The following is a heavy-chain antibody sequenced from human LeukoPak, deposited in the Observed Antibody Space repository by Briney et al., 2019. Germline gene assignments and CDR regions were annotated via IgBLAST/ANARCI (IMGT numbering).Heavy chain of an antibody. V-gene: IGHV1-69*13. CDR1: GGIFSNYA. CDR3: ARDLEVLVAAIAY. Sequence: SVKVSCKTSGGIFSNYAITWVRQAPGQGLEWMGGIIPMYGTPNYVQKFRGRIMITADESTSTVYMELSSLRSEDTAVYYCARDLEVLVAAIAYWGQGTLVTVSS. J-gene: IGHJ4*02. CDR2: IIPMYGTP. D-gene: IGHD2-2*01.